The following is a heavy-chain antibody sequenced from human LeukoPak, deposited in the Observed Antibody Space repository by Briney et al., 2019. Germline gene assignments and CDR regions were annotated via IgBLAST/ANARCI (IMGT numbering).Heavy chain of an antibody. J-gene: IGHJ4*02. Sequence: SESLSLTCAVYVGSFCGYYWSWIRQPPWKGLEWIGEINHSGSTNYNPSLKSRVTISVDTSKNQFSLKLSSVTAADTAVYYCARAQYGDLYDYWGQGTLVTVSS. CDR3: ARAQYGDLYDY. V-gene: IGHV4-34*01. CDR1: VGSFCGYY. D-gene: IGHD4-17*01. CDR2: INHSGST.